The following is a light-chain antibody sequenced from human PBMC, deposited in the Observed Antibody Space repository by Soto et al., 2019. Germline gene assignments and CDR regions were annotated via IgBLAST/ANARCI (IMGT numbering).Light chain of an antibody. Sequence: QSVLTQPPSVSGAPGQRVTISCTGSSSNIGAGYDVHWYQQLPGTAPKLLIYGNSNRPSGVPDRFSGSKSGTSASLAITGLQAEDEADYYCQSCDSSLSVNYVFGTGTKLTVL. J-gene: IGLJ1*01. V-gene: IGLV1-40*01. CDR3: QSCDSSLSVNYV. CDR1: SSNIGAGYD. CDR2: GNS.